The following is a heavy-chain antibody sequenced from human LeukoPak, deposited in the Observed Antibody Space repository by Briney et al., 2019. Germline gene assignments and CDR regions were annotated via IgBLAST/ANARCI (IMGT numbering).Heavy chain of an antibody. CDR1: GGSISSSSYY. CDR3: ASITMARGVILGDFDAFDI. V-gene: IGHV4-39*01. CDR2: IYYSGST. Sequence: SETLSLTCTVSGGSISSSSYYWGWIRQPPGKGLEWIGSIYYSGSTYYNPSLKSRVTISVDTSKNQFSLKLSSVTAADTAVYYCASITMARGVILGDFDAFDIWGQGTMVTVSS. D-gene: IGHD3-10*01. J-gene: IGHJ3*02.